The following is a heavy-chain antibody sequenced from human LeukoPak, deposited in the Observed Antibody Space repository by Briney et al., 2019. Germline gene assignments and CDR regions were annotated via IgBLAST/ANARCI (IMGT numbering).Heavy chain of an antibody. Sequence: PSETLSLTCAVSGGSISSTKWWSWVRQPPGKGLEWIGEIYHSGSTNYNPSLKSRVTISVDTSKNQFSLKLSSVTAADTAVYYCAHGTVRFDPWGQGTLVTVSS. V-gene: IGHV4-4*02. CDR3: AHGTVRFDP. D-gene: IGHD4-17*01. J-gene: IGHJ5*02. CDR2: IYHSGST. CDR1: GGSISSTKW.